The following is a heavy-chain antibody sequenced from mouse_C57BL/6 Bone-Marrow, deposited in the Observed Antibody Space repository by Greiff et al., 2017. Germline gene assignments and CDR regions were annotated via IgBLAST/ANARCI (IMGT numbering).Heavy chain of an antibody. D-gene: IGHD1-1*01. J-gene: IGHJ1*03. Sequence: QVQLQQPGAELVKPGASVKLSCKASGYTFTSYWMHWVKQRPGQGLEWIGMIHPTSGSTNYNEKFKSKATLTVDKSSSTAYMQLSSLTSEDSAVYYCARGGIYYYGSSPHWYFDVWGTGTTVTVSS. CDR2: IHPTSGST. CDR3: ARGGIYYYGSSPHWYFDV. CDR1: GYTFTSYW. V-gene: IGHV1-64*01.